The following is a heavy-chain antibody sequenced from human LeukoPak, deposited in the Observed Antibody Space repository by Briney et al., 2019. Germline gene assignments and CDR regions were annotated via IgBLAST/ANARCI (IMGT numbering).Heavy chain of an antibody. Sequence: GASVKVSCKASGYTFTSYDINWVRQATGQGLEWMGWMNPNSGNTGYAQKFQGRVTMTRNTSISTAYMELSSLRSEDTAVYYCARGSNYYDSSGYPRFNYYFDYWGQGTLVTVSS. CDR2: MNPNSGNT. CDR1: GYTFTSYD. CDR3: ARGSNYYDSSGYPRFNYYFDY. J-gene: IGHJ4*02. V-gene: IGHV1-8*01. D-gene: IGHD3-22*01.